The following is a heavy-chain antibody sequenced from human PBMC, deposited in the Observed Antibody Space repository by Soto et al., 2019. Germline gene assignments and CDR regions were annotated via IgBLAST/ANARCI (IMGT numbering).Heavy chain of an antibody. V-gene: IGHV1-18*01. CDR1: GYTFTSYG. J-gene: IGHJ6*02. D-gene: IGHD5-18*01. Sequence: ASVKVSCKASGYTFTSYGISWMRQAPGQGLEWMGWISAYNGNTNYAQKLQGRVTMTTDTSTSTAYMELRSLRSDDTAVYYCASEGYSYGYDYYYYGMDVWGQGTTVTVSS. CDR2: ISAYNGNT. CDR3: ASEGYSYGYDYYYYGMDV.